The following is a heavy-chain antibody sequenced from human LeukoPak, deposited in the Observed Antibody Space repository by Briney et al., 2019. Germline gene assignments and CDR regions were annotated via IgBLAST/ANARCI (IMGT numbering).Heavy chain of an antibody. V-gene: IGHV3-21*01. CDR3: ARDNWGAAAGSCYFDY. CDR1: GFTFSSYS. J-gene: IGHJ4*02. Sequence: GGSLRLSCAASGFTFSSYSMNWVRQAPGKWLERVSSISSITNYIYYADSVKRRFPISGDNSKNTLYLQMNSLRAEDTAVYYCARDNWGAAAGSCYFDYWGQGTLVTVSS. CDR2: ISSITNYI. D-gene: IGHD6-13*01.